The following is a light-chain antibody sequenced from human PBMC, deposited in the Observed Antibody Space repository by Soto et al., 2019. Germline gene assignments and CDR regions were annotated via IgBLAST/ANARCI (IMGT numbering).Light chain of an antibody. CDR3: QQYRSYS. CDR1: QSISTW. J-gene: IGKJ1*01. CDR2: GAS. Sequence: DIQMTQSPSTLTASVGDRVTITCRASQSISTWLAWYQQKPGKAPSLLIYGASSLKSGVTTRFSGSGSGTEFTLTISSLQPDDFEKYYCQQYRSYSFGQGTKVEI. V-gene: IGKV1-5*01.